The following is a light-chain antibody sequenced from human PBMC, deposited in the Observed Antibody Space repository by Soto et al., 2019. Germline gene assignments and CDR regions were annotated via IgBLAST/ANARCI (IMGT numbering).Light chain of an antibody. CDR1: NVDVGGYNY. V-gene: IGLV2-14*01. CDR3: ASYTIKTTYV. CDR2: EVS. Sequence: QSALTQPASVSGSPGQSITISCTGTNVDVGGYNYVSWYQHHPGKAPKLLIFEVSNRPSGVSNRFSGSKSGNTASLTISGLHSEEEADYYCASYTIKTTYVFGSGTKVTVL. J-gene: IGLJ1*01.